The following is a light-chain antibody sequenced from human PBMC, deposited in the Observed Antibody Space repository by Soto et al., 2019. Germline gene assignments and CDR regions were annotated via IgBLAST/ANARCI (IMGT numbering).Light chain of an antibody. CDR1: SSNIGNNY. V-gene: IGLV1-51*01. CDR3: GTWDNSLSDGNVV. J-gene: IGLJ2*01. Sequence: QSVLTQPPSVSAAPGQKVTISCSGSSSNIGNNYVSWYQQLPGTAPKLLIYDNNKRPSGIPGRFSGSKSGTSATLGITGLQTGDEADYYCGTWDNSLSDGNVVFGGGTQLTVL. CDR2: DNN.